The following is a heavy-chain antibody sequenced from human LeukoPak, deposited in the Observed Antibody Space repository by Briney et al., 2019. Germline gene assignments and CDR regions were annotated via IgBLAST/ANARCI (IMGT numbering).Heavy chain of an antibody. CDR2: ISGSGGST. J-gene: IGHJ4*02. CDR1: GFTLSSYA. Sequence: GGSLRLSCAASGFTLSSYAMSWVRQAPGKGLEWVSAISGSGGSTYYADSVKGRFTISRDNCKNTLYLQMNSLRAEDAAVYYCAKSYGSGSTSFDYWGQGTLVTVSS. CDR3: AKSYGSGSTSFDY. D-gene: IGHD3-10*01. V-gene: IGHV3-23*01.